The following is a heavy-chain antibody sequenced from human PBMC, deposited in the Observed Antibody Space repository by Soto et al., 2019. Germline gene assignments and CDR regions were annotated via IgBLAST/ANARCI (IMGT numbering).Heavy chain of an antibody. CDR1: GGSFSGYY. CDR3: ARVPDY. Sequence: PSETLSLTCAVYGGSFSGYYWTWIRQPPGTGLERIGEINHNGSTNYNPSIKSRVTISVDTSKNLFSLKLTSVTAADTAVYYCARVPDYWGQGTLVTVSS. J-gene: IGHJ4*02. CDR2: INHNGST. V-gene: IGHV4-34*01.